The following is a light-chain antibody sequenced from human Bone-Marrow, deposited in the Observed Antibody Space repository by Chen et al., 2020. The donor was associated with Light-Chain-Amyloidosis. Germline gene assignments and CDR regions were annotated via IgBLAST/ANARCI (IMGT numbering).Light chain of an antibody. CDR1: ESISFY. CDR3: QQRSSWPT. J-gene: IGKJ5*01. CDR2: DAS. V-gene: IGKV3-11*01. Sequence: EIVLTQSPATVSLSPGDTATLSCRASESISFYLPWYQQKPGQAPRLLIYDASHRATGIPARFSGSGSGTDFTLTITNLEPDDFAVYYCQQRSSWPTFGQGTRLEI.